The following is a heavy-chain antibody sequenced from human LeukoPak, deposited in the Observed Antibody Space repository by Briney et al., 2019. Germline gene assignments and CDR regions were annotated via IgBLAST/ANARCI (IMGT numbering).Heavy chain of an antibody. J-gene: IGHJ6*02. Sequence: GGSLRLSCAASGYTFSSYWMHWLRQEPRKGLVWVSRISTDGSSRSYADSVKGRFTISRDNGKNTLYLQMNSLRAEDTAVYYCASYLTSIPSGMDVWGQGATVTVSS. CDR3: ASYLTSIPSGMDV. D-gene: IGHD2/OR15-2a*01. CDR1: GYTFSSYW. V-gene: IGHV3-74*01. CDR2: ISTDGSSR.